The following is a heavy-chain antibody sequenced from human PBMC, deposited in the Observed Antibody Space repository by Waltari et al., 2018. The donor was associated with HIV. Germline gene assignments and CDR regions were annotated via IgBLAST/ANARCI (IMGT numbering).Heavy chain of an antibody. J-gene: IGHJ6*02. Sequence: QAQLVESGGGVVQPGRSLRLSCAASGFTFSSSGMHCVRQAPGKGLEWVAVISYDGSNKYYADSVKGRFAISRDNSKNTLYLQMNSLRTEDTAVYYCAKVLGYCSSTSCYPQGTYYYYGMDVWGQGATVSVSS. D-gene: IGHD2-2*03. CDR1: GFTFSSSG. CDR2: ISYDGSNK. CDR3: AKVLGYCSSTSCYPQGTYYYYGMDV. V-gene: IGHV3-30*18.